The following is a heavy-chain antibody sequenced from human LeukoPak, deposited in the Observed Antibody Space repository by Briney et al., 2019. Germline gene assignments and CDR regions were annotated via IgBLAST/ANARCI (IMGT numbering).Heavy chain of an antibody. CDR3: AKIDRADFFDY. V-gene: IGHV4-31*03. CDR1: GGSISSGGYY. D-gene: IGHD1-26*01. J-gene: IGHJ4*02. Sequence: SETLSLTCTVSGGSISSGGYYWSWIRQHPGKGLEWIGYIYYSGSTYYNPSLKSRVTISVDTSKNQFSLKLSSVTAADTAVYYCAKIDRADFFDYWGQGTLVTVSS. CDR2: IYYSGST.